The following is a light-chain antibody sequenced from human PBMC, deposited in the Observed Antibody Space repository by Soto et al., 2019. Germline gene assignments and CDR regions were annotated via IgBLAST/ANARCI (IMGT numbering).Light chain of an antibody. J-gene: IGLJ1*01. Sequence: QAVVTQEPSLNVSPGGTVTLTCGSSTGAVTSGHYPYGFQQKPGQAPRTLIYDTSNKHSWTPARFSGSLLGGKAALTLSGAQPEDEAEYYCLLSYSGALYVFGNGTKLTVL. CDR1: TGAVTSGHY. CDR3: LLSYSGALYV. CDR2: DTS. V-gene: IGLV7-46*01.